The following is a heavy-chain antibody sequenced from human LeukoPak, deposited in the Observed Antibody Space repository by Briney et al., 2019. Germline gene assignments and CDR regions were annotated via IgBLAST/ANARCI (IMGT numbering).Heavy chain of an antibody. CDR1: GLTFNNYA. D-gene: IGHD3-16*01. CDR3: ATSWGPDTSAFRWGRDGMDV. CDR2: ISKSGDHT. Sequence: GGSLRLSCAVSGLTFNNYAMSWVRQAPGKGLEWVSAISKSGDHTYYAASAKGRFTIYRDNSKNTQYLQMNSLRAEDTAVYYCATSWGPDTSAFRWGRDGMDVWGQGATVTVSS. J-gene: IGHJ6*02. V-gene: IGHV3-23*01.